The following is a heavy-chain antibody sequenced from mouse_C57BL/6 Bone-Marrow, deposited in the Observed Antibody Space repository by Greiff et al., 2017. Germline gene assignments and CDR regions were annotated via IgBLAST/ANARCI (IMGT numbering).Heavy chain of an antibody. CDR1: GYTFTSYW. D-gene: IGHD2-3*01. V-gene: IGHV1-55*01. J-gene: IGHJ4*01. Sequence: VQLQQPGAELVKPGASVKMSCKASGYTFTSYWITWVKQRPGQGLEWIGDIYPGSGSTNYNEKFKSKATLTVDTSSSTAYMQLSSLTSKDAAVYYCARRGRDGYYDARDYWGQGTSVTVSS. CDR3: ARRGRDGYYDARDY. CDR2: IYPGSGST.